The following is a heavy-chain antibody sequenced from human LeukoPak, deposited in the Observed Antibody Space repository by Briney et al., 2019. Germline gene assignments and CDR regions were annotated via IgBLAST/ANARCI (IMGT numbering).Heavy chain of an antibody. CDR1: GGSISSGGYY. CDR2: IYYSGST. J-gene: IGHJ5*02. CDR3: ARGLGVVVTATRRYENWFDP. D-gene: IGHD2-21*02. Sequence: MTSETLSLTCTVSGGSISSGGYYWSWIRQHPGKGLEWIGYIYYSGSTYYNPSLKSRVTISVDTSKNQFSLKLSSVTAADTAVYYCARGLGVVVTATRRYENWFDPWGQGTLVTVSS. V-gene: IGHV4-31*03.